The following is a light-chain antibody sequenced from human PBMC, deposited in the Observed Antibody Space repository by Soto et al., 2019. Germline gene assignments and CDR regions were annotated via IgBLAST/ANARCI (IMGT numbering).Light chain of an antibody. CDR2: DAT. CDR3: QQYHTSWWT. V-gene: IGKV1-5*01. J-gene: IGKJ1*01. Sequence: DIQMTQSPSILSASIGDRVTISCRASQSISVWLAWYQQKPGKAPRVLIFDATALESGVPSRFSGSGSGTEFTLTINNLQPDDFATYYCQQYHTSWWTFGHGTKVDIK. CDR1: QSISVW.